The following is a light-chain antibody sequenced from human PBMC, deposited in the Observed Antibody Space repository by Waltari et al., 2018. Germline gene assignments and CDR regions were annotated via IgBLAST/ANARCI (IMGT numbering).Light chain of an antibody. CDR1: KGIISD. CDR3: LQDYTYPRT. Sequence: AIQMTQSPSSLSASVGDRVTITCRASKGIISDLGWYQQKPGKAPKFLIYGASTLQSGVPSRFSGSGSGTEFTLTISSLQPEDFATYYCLQDYTYPRTFGQGTKLEIK. V-gene: IGKV1-6*01. CDR2: GAS. J-gene: IGKJ2*01.